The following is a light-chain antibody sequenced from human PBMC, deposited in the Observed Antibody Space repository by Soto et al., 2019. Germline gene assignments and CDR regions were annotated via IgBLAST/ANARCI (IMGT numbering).Light chain of an antibody. J-gene: IGLJ1*01. CDR1: SSDVGGYNY. CDR2: EVS. Sequence: QSALTQPASVSGSPGQLITISCTGTSSDVGGYNYVYWYQQHPGKAPKLIIYEVSNRPSGVSNRFSGSKSGNTASLTISGLQAEDEADYYCNSYTSKSTGVFGTGTKVTVL. CDR3: NSYTSKSTGV. V-gene: IGLV2-14*01.